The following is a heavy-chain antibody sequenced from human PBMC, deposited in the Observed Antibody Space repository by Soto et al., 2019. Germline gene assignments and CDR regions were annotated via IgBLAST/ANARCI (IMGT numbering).Heavy chain of an antibody. CDR1: GDSVSSKSAA. Sequence: PAQTLSLTCVISGDSVSSKSAAWNWIRQSPSRGLEWLGRTYYRSKWSTDYAVSMKSRIAINPDTSKNPFSLQLNSVTPEDTAVYYCTSAFSGSYDSWGQGTMVTVSP. V-gene: IGHV6-1*01. CDR3: TSAFSGSYDS. CDR2: TYYRSKWST. J-gene: IGHJ5*01. D-gene: IGHD1-26*01.